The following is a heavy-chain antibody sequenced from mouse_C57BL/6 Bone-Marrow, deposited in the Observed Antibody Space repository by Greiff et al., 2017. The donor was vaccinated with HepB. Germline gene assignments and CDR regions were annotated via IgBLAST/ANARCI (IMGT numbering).Heavy chain of an antibody. CDR3: ARAITTVVATDAMDD. V-gene: IGHV1-69*01. CDR2: IDPSDSYT. Sequence: VQLQQPGAELVMPGASVKLSCKASGYTFTSYWMHWVKQRPGQGLEWIGEIDPSDSYTNYNQKFKGKSTLTVDKSSSTAYMQLSSLTSEDSAVYYCARAITTVVATDAMDDWGKGTSVTVSS. J-gene: IGHJ4*01. D-gene: IGHD1-1*01. CDR1: GYTFTSYW.